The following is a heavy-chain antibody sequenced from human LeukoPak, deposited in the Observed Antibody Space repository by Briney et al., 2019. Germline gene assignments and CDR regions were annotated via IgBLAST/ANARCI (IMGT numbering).Heavy chain of an antibody. CDR1: GFSFSDYY. J-gene: IGHJ4*02. V-gene: IGHV3-7*01. CDR2: IKEDGSEK. Sequence: GGSLRLSCAASGFSFSDYYMSWIRQAPGKGLEWVANIKEDGSEKYYVDSVKGRFTISRDNAKNSLYLQMNSLRAEDTAVYYCARDRAVAGLFDYWGQGTLVTVSS. CDR3: ARDRAVAGLFDY. D-gene: IGHD6-19*01.